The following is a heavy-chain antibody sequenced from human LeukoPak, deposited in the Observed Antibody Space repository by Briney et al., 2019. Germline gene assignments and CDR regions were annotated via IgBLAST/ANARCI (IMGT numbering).Heavy chain of an antibody. D-gene: IGHD4-17*01. Sequence: GGSLRLSCAASGFTFSNYWMSWVRQAPGKGLEWVSAISGSGGSTYYADSVKGRFTISRDNSKNTLYLQMNSLRAEDTAVYYCAKNTRGDFHGYFDYWGQGTLVTVSS. CDR3: AKNTRGDFHGYFDY. CDR2: ISGSGGST. CDR1: GFTFSNYW. J-gene: IGHJ4*02. V-gene: IGHV3-23*01.